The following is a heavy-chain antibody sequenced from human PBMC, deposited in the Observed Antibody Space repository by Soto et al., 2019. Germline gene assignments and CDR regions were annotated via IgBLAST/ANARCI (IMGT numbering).Heavy chain of an antibody. J-gene: IGHJ4*02. CDR1: GWTFTSDY. CDR3: ARATNYFAY. V-gene: IGHV1-46*01. CDR2: SNPSGGYT. D-gene: IGHD5-12*01. Sequence: VKVSCKASGWTFTSDYMHWVRRAGRQGREGMGISNPSGGYTSYAQKFQGRVTMTSHTSTRTVYMELSSLRSEVTAVYYCARATNYFAYWGQGPRATAPQ.